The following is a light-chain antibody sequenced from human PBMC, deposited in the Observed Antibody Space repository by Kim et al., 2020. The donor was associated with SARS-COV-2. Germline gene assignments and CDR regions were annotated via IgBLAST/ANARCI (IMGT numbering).Light chain of an antibody. J-gene: IGLJ2*01. CDR3: NSRDSNDNVV. CDR1: SLRSYY. V-gene: IGLV3-19*01. Sequence: VALGQTVRITCQGDSLRSYYATWYQQKPGQAPIVVIYGKNNRPSGIPDRFSGSSAGNTASLTITGTQAGDEADYYCNSRDSNDNVVFGGGTQLTVL. CDR2: GKN.